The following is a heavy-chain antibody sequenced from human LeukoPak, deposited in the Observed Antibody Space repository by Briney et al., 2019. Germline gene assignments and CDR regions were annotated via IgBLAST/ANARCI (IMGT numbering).Heavy chain of an antibody. Sequence: ASVNVSCKASVYTFSNYGLSWVRQAPGQGREWMGWITAYNGNSKYAQKFQDRVTMTTDTSTNTAYMELRSLTSDDMAIYYCARSPSMGPIRVDYWGQGTLVTVSS. CDR3: ARSPSMGPIRVDY. J-gene: IGHJ4*02. D-gene: IGHD1-26*01. CDR1: VYTFSNYG. V-gene: IGHV1-18*03. CDR2: ITAYNGNS.